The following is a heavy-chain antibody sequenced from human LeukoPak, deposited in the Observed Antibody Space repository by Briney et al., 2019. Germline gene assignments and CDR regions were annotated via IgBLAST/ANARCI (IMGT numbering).Heavy chain of an antibody. Sequence: NPSETLSLTCTVSGGSISSSSYYWGWIRQPPGKGLEWIGSIYYSGTTYYNPSLKSRVTISVDTSKSQFFLRLSSVTAADTAVYYCARRRGGGFGDPFDYWGQGTLVTVSS. CDR2: IYYSGTT. CDR1: GGSISSSSYY. CDR3: ARRRGGGFGDPFDY. D-gene: IGHD3-10*01. J-gene: IGHJ4*02. V-gene: IGHV4-39*07.